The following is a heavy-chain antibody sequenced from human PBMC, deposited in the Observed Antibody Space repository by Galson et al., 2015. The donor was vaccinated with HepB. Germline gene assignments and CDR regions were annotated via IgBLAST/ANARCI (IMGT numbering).Heavy chain of an antibody. Sequence: SLRLSCAASGFTFSSYAISWVRQAPGKGLEWVSAISGSGSSTDYADSVKGRFTISRDNSKNTLYLQINSLRAEDSAVYYCAKTMVRGVLYFDFWGQGTLVTVSS. CDR3: AKTMVRGVLYFDF. D-gene: IGHD3-10*01. V-gene: IGHV3-23*01. J-gene: IGHJ4*02. CDR2: ISGSGSST. CDR1: GFTFSSYA.